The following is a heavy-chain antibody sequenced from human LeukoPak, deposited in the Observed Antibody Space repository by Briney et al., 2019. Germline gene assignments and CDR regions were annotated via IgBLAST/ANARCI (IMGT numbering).Heavy chain of an antibody. J-gene: IGHJ4*02. V-gene: IGHV1-2*04. CDR2: MNPNSGGT. Sequence: ASVKVSCKASGYTFTGYYMHWVRQAPGQGLEWMGWMNPNSGGTNYAQKFQGWVTMTRDTSISTAYMELSRLRSDDTAVYYCARGSYSSGWYRHSYYFDYWGQGTLVTVSS. D-gene: IGHD6-19*01. CDR1: GYTFTGYY. CDR3: ARGSYSSGWYRHSYYFDY.